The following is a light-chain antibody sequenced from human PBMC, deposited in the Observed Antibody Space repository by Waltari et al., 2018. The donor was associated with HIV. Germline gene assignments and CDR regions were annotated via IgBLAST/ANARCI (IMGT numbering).Light chain of an antibody. V-gene: IGLV3-1*01. CDR2: QET. Sequence: SYDLIQPPSISVSPGQRATITCSGQNLGHKSSSWYQQRPGQPPLLVIFQETKGASGIPRRFSGSNSGNTVTLSVSESQASDEADYFCQAWDGDTYVFGTGTKLTVL. J-gene: IGLJ1*01. CDR3: QAWDGDTYV. CDR1: NLGHKS.